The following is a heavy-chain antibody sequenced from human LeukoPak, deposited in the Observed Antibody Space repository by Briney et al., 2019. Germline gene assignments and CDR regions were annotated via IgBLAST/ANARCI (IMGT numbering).Heavy chain of an antibody. CDR3: ASYGDYGGDAFAI. D-gene: IGHD4-17*01. CDR1: GGTFSSYT. V-gene: IGHV1-69*02. CDR2: IIPILGIA. Sequence: SVKVSCKASGGTFSSYTISWVRQAPGQGLEWMGRIIPILGIANYAQKFQGRVTITADKSTSTAYMELSSLRSEDTAVYYCASYGDYGGDAFAIWGRGTMVTVSS. J-gene: IGHJ3*02.